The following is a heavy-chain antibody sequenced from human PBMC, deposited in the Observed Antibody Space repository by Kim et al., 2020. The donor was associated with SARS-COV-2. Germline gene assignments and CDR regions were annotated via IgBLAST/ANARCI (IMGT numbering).Heavy chain of an antibody. CDR1: GFTFSSYA. Sequence: GGSLRLSCSASGFTFSSYAMHWVRQAPGKGLEYVSAISSNGGSTYYADSVKGRFTISRDNSKNTLYLQMSSLRAEDTAVYYCVKLYLGWAVTTRYYYYGMDVWGQGTTVTVSS. D-gene: IGHD4-17*01. CDR3: VKLYLGWAVTTRYYYYGMDV. V-gene: IGHV3-64D*09. J-gene: IGHJ6*02. CDR2: ISSNGGST.